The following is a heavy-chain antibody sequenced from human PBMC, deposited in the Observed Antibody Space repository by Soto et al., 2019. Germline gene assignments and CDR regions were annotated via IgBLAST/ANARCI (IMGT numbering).Heavy chain of an antibody. J-gene: IGHJ6*02. CDR2: IIPLFAAP. D-gene: IGHD6-19*01. V-gene: IGHV1-69*13. Sequence: SVKVSCKASGGTFSSYGFSWVRQAPGQGLEWMGGIIPLFAAPSYAQKFQGRVTITADESASTAYMELRSLRSEDTAVYYCATDIKVKQFYYYYGMDVWGQGTTVTVSS. CDR1: GGTFSSYG. CDR3: ATDIKVKQFYYYYGMDV.